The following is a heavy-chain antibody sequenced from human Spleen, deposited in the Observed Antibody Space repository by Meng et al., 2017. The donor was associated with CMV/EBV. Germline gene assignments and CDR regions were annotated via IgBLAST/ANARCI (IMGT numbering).Heavy chain of an antibody. J-gene: IGHJ6*02. CDR2: ISSSSRNI. CDR1: GFTFSRYR. V-gene: IGHV3-21*01. D-gene: IGHD4-17*01. CDR3: ARDSATVNHYYYYGMDV. Sequence: GGSLRLSCAISGFTFSRYRMNWVRQAPGKGLEWVSSISSSSRNIYYADSVKGRFTISRDNAKNSLYLQMNSLRVEDTAVYYCARDSATVNHYYYYGMDVWGQGTTVTVSS.